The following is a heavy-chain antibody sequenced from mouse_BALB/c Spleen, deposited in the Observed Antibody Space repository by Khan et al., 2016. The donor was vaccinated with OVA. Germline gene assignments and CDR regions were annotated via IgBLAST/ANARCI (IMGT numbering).Heavy chain of an antibody. D-gene: IGHD2-14*01. CDR1: GFSLSRYN. CDR2: IWGGGGT. CDR3: ARAYYRYDGYYAMDY. V-gene: IGHV2-6-4*01. J-gene: IGHJ4*01. Sequence: VQLQESGPGLVAPSQNLSITCTVSGFSLSRYNIHWVRQPPGKGLEWLGMIWGGGGTDYNSTLKSRLSIRKDNSKSQVLLKMNSLQIDDTAMYYCARAYYRYDGYYAMDYWGQGTSVTGSS.